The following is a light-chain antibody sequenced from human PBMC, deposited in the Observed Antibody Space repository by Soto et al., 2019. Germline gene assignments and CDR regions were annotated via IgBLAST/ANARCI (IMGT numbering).Light chain of an antibody. CDR3: AAWDDSLSGPYV. CDR1: SSDVGNYNL. V-gene: IGLV2-11*01. Sequence: QSALAQPRSVSGSPGQSVTISCTGTSSDVGNYNLVSWYQHHPGKAPKLMIYDVTKRPSGVPDRFSASKSGNTASLAISGLRSEDEADYYCAAWDDSLSGPYVFGTGTKVTVL. CDR2: DVT. J-gene: IGLJ1*01.